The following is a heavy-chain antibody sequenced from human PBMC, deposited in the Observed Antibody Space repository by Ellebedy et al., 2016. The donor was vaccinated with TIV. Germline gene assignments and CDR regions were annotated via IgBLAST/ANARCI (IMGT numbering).Heavy chain of an antibody. Sequence: ASVKVSXXASGYTFTSYYMHWVRQAPGQGLEWMGIINPSGGSTSYAQKFQGRVTMTRDTSTSTVYMELSSLRSEDTAVYYCARDLGYCSSTSCYVFDYWGQGTLVTVSS. D-gene: IGHD2-2*01. CDR2: INPSGGST. V-gene: IGHV1-46*01. CDR3: ARDLGYCSSTSCYVFDY. CDR1: GYTFTSYY. J-gene: IGHJ4*02.